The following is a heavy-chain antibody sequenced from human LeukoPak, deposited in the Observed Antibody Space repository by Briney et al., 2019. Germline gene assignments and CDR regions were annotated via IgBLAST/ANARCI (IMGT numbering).Heavy chain of an antibody. CDR3: ARDVAAAGTEYNWFDP. V-gene: IGHV1-2*02. J-gene: IGHJ5*02. CDR2: INPNSGGT. Sequence: ASVKVSCKASGYTFTVYYMHWVRQAPGQGLEWMGWINPNSGGTNYAQKFQGRVTMTRDTSISTAYMELSRLRSDDTAVYYCARDVAAAGTEYNWFDPWGQGTLVTVSS. D-gene: IGHD6-13*01. CDR1: GYTFTVYY.